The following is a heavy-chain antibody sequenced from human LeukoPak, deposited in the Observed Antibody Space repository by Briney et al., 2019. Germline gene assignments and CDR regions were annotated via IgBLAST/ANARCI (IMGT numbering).Heavy chain of an antibody. CDR2: IRSKADSYAT. CDR1: GFTFSGSA. D-gene: IGHD5-18*01. J-gene: IGHJ6*02. V-gene: IGHV3-73*01. Sequence: PGGSLRLSCAASGFTFSGSAMHWVRQASGKGLEWVGRIRSKADSYATAYAASVRGRFTISRDDSKNTAYLQMNSLKTGDTAVYFCTRVDTAMVNGMDVWGQGTTVTVSS. CDR3: TRVDTAMVNGMDV.